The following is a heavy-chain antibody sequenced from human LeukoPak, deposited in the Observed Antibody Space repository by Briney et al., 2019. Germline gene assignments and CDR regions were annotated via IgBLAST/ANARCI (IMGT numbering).Heavy chain of an antibody. CDR3: AKARSYGYFDY. J-gene: IGHJ4*02. CDR1: GFTFSNYA. Sequence: GGSLRLSCAASGFTFSNYAMIWVRQAPGKGLECVSTINGEMNFKYYADSVKGRFTISRDSSKNTLYLQMNSLRAEDTAIYYCAKARSYGYFDYWGQGTLVTVSS. CDR2: INGEMNFK. D-gene: IGHD5-18*01. V-gene: IGHV3-23*01.